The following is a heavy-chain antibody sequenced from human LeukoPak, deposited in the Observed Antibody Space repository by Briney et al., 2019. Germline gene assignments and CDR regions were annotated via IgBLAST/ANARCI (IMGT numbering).Heavy chain of an antibody. D-gene: IGHD3-22*01. CDR1: GFTFSSYS. Sequence: GGSLRLSCAASGFTFSSYSMNWVRQAPGKGLEWVSSISSSSSYIYYADSVKGRFTISRDNAKNSLYLQMNSLRAVDTAVYYCASSTFAVVVSNFDYWGQGTLVTVSS. V-gene: IGHV3-21*01. CDR3: ASSTFAVVVSNFDY. CDR2: ISSSSSYI. J-gene: IGHJ4*02.